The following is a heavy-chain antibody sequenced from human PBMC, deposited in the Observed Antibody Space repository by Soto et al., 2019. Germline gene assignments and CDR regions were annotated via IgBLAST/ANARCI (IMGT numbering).Heavy chain of an antibody. V-gene: IGHV4-30-4*01. CDR1: GGSISSGDYY. J-gene: IGHJ4*02. Sequence: SETLSLTCTVSGGSISSGDYYWSWIRQPPGKGLEWIGYIYYSGSTYYNPSLKSRVTISVDTSKNQFSLKLSSVTAADTAVYYWARHRDFWSGQEIDYWGQGTLVTVSS. CDR3: ARHRDFWSGQEIDY. D-gene: IGHD3-3*01. CDR2: IYYSGST.